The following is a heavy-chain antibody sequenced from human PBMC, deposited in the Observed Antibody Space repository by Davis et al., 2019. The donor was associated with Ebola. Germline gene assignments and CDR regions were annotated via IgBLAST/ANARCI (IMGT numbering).Heavy chain of an antibody. CDR2: ISSSSYT. V-gene: IGHV3-11*06. CDR3: ARGGVAYSDLDY. D-gene: IGHD2-21*01. J-gene: IGHJ4*02. Sequence: GGSLRLSSSASGFTFSDYYMSWIRQAPGKGLEWVSYISSSSYTNYADSVKGRFTISRDNAKNTPYLQMNSLRAEDTAVYFCARGGVAYSDLDYWGQGTLVAVSS. CDR1: GFTFSDYY.